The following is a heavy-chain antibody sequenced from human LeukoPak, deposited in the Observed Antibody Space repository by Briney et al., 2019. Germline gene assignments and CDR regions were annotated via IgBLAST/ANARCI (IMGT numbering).Heavy chain of an antibody. CDR2: ISSSSSYI. J-gene: IGHJ4*02. Sequence: KSGGSLGLSCAASGFTFSSYSMNWVRQAPGKGLEWVSSISSSSSYIYYADSVKGRFTISRDNAKNSLYLQMNSLRAEDTAVYYCARGGDILLWFGELSSYFDYWGQGTLVTVSS. V-gene: IGHV3-21*01. D-gene: IGHD3-10*01. CDR1: GFTFSSYS. CDR3: ARGGDILLWFGELSSYFDY.